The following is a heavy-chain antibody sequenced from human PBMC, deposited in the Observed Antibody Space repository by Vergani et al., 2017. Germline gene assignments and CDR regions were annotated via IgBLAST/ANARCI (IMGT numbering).Heavy chain of an antibody. Sequence: QVQLRQWGAVLVKPSETLSLTCGIYGDSLRGHYWSWIRQSPGKGLEWIGQINHSGGTNYNPSLKSRVTLSLDTSKKQISLHLTSVTAADTAVYYCARHISVVRPSSMTAFDYWGQGTLVTVSS. J-gene: IGHJ4*02. V-gene: IGHV4-34*02. CDR3: ARHISVVRPSSMTAFDY. D-gene: IGHD2-21*01. CDR1: GDSLRGHY. CDR2: INHSGGT.